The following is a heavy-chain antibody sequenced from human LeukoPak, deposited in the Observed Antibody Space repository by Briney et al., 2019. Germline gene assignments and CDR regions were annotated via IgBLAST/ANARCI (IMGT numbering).Heavy chain of an antibody. J-gene: IGHJ4*02. CDR2: INPNSGGT. D-gene: IGHD3-22*01. CDR1: GYTFTRYY. Sequence: ASVKVSCKASGYTFTRYYMHWVRQAPGQGLEWMGRINPNSGGTNYAQKFQGRVTMTRDTAISTAYLELSRLKSDDTAVYYCARGHYYDSRGDLDVGIFWGQGTLVTVSS. V-gene: IGHV1-2*06. CDR3: ARGHYYDSRGDLDVGIF.